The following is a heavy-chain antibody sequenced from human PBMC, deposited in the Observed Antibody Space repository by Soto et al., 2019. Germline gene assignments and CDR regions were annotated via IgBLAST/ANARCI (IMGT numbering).Heavy chain of an antibody. J-gene: IGHJ4*02. CDR3: ARWVEVSLDYFDS. V-gene: IGHV4-59*06. D-gene: IGHD2-15*01. Sequence: PSETLSLTCIVSDGSISGYFWSWIRQPPGKGLEWIGHIYHSGRTYYNPSLKSRVAISVDTSKNQFSLNLNSVTAADTALYYCARWVEVSLDYFDSWGQGTPVTVSS. CDR1: DGSISGYF. CDR2: IYHSGRT.